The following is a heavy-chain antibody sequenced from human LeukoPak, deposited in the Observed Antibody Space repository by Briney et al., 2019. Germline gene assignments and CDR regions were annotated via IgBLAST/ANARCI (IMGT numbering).Heavy chain of an antibody. V-gene: IGHV3-30*02. CDR3: VKEAYDVVVVAATRDFDY. D-gene: IGHD2-15*01. Sequence: GGSLRLSCAGSGFTFSSYGFHWVRQAPGKGLEWVAFIRFDGSKKYYADSVRGRFTISRDNSRNTLNLQMNSLRAEDTAVYYCVKEAYDVVVVAATRDFDYWGQGTLVTVSS. J-gene: IGHJ4*02. CDR1: GFTFSSYG. CDR2: IRFDGSKK.